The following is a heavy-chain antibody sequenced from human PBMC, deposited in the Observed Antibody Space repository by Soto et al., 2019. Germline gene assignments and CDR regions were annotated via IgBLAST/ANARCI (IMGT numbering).Heavy chain of an antibody. D-gene: IGHD3-10*01. CDR2: TIPVFDTA. V-gene: IGHV1-69*06. CDR3: ARCVYGSGNYYTGPSAFDI. J-gene: IGHJ3*02. Sequence: QVQLEQSGAEVKKPGSSVKVSCKASGGTLSDHGVSWLRQAPGQGLEWVGGTIPVFDTAKYAQKFQGRVTIAADKSTNIAYMELSSLRSEDTALLYCARCVYGSGNYYTGPSAFDIWGQGTMVIVSS. CDR1: GGTLSDHG.